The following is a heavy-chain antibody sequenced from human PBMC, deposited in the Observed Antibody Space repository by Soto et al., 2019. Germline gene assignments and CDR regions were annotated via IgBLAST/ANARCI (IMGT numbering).Heavy chain of an antibody. V-gene: IGHV3-15*07. J-gene: IGHJ4*02. Sequence: PGGSLRLSCAASGFSFSNAWMNWARQAPGKGLEWVGRIKGKSDGGTTDYAAPVKGRFTISRDDSRNTLYLQMNSLKTEDTAVYYCTTDHDSDGRETFDYWGQGTLVTVSS. CDR1: GFSFSNAW. CDR2: IKGKSDGGTT. CDR3: TTDHDSDGRETFDY. D-gene: IGHD2-21*02.